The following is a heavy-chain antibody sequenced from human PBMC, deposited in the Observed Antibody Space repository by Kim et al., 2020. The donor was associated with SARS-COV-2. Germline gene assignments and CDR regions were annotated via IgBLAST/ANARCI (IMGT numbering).Heavy chain of an antibody. CDR2: IDPSDSYT. CDR1: GYSFTSYW. V-gene: IGHV5-10-1*01. J-gene: IGHJ6*02. CDR3: ARRYPVGGDLYGMDV. D-gene: IGHD2-21*02. Sequence: GESLKISCKGSGYSFTSYWISWVRQMPGKGLEWVGRIDPSDSYTNYSPSFQGHVTISADKSISTAYLQWSSLKASDTAMYYCARRYPVGGDLYGMDVWGQGTTVTVSS.